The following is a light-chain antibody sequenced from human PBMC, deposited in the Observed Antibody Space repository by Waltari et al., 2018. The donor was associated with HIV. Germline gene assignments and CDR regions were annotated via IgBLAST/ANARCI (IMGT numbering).Light chain of an antibody. CDR3: CSRAGSRTV. J-gene: IGLJ1*01. CDR1: SSDVVSYNL. CDR2: EGT. Sequence: QSALTQPASVSGSPGQSITISCTAASSDVVSYNLVSWYQHHPGSPPKPIFYEGTKRPSGVSGLFSASKSGKTASLTISGLQPDDWAEYYCCSRAGSRTVFGPVTKVTVL. V-gene: IGLV2-23*01.